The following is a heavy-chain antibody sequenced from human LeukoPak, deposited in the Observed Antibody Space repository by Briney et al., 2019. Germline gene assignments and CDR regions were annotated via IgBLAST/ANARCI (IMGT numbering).Heavy chain of an antibody. J-gene: IGHJ4*02. CDR1: GYTFNRYG. CDR2: ISAYNGNT. D-gene: IGHD6-19*01. Sequence: GASVKVSCKASGYTFNRYGISWVRQAPGQGLEWMGWISAYNGNTKYSQKVQGRVTMTTDTSTSTAYMELRSLRSDDTAVYYCARDNPRTTGYSSGSSFDFWGQGILVSVSS. CDR3: ARDNPRTTGYSSGSSFDF. V-gene: IGHV1-18*01.